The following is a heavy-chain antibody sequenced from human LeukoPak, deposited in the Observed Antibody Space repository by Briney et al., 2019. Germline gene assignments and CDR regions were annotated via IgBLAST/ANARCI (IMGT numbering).Heavy chain of an antibody. CDR3: ARLGSGYLYYFDY. Sequence: PSETLSLTCTVSGGSISSYYWSWIRQPPGKGLEWIGNVYYSGSTNYNPSLKSRVTISVDTSKNQFSLRLSSVTAADTAMYYCARLGSGYLYYFDYWGQGTLVTVSS. J-gene: IGHJ4*02. D-gene: IGHD5-12*01. CDR1: GGSISSYY. CDR2: VYYSGST. V-gene: IGHV4-59*08.